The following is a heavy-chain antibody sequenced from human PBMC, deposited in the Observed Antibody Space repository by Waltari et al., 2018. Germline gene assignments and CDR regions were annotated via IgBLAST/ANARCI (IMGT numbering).Heavy chain of an antibody. Sequence: QVQLVQSGAEVKKPGSSVQVSCKAPVGTFSSYPSSWVRQAPGQGLEWRGGIIPIFGTANYAQKFQGRVTITADESTSTAYMELSSLRSEDTAVYYCAKDYSNGYMDVWGKGTTVTVSS. CDR2: IIPIFGTA. V-gene: IGHV1-69*01. D-gene: IGHD4-4*01. CDR3: AKDYSNGYMDV. CDR1: VGTFSSYP. J-gene: IGHJ6*03.